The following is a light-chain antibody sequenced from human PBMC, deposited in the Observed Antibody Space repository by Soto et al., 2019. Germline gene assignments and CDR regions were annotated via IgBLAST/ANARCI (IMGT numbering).Light chain of an antibody. CDR1: SSNIGAGYD. V-gene: IGLV1-40*01. CDR2: GNS. Sequence: QSVLPQPPSVSGAPGQRVTISFTGSSSNIGAGYDVHWYQQLPGTAPKLLIYGNSNRPSGVPDRFSGSKSGTSASLAITGLQAEDEADYYCQSYDSSLSGWVFGGGTKLTVL. CDR3: QSYDSSLSGWV. J-gene: IGLJ3*02.